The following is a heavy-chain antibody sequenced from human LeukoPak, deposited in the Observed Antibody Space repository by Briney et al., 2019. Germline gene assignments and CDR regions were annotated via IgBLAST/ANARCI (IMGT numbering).Heavy chain of an antibody. CDR3: ARGATAALTA. CDR2: TYYRSKWYN. J-gene: IGHJ5*02. CDR1: GDSVSSNSAT. D-gene: IGHD6-25*01. Sequence: SQTLSLTCAISGDSVSSNSATWNWIRQSPLRGLEWLGRTYYRSKWYNDYAVSVKSRITIHPDTSKNQFSLQLNSVTPEDTAVYYCARGATAALTAWGQGTLVTVSS. V-gene: IGHV6-1*01.